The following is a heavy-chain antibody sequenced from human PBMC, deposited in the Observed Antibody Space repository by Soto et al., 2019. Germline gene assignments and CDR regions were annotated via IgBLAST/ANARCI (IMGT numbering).Heavy chain of an antibody. D-gene: IGHD6-13*01. J-gene: IGHJ4*02. CDR1: GFIFTNFW. V-gene: IGHV3-74*01. CDR2: IDASGSST. Sequence: GESLKISCEASGFIFTNFWMHWVRQVPGKGLVWVSRIDASGSSTSYADSVKGRFTISRDNAKNTVSLQMNSLRAEDTGVYYCAKDSWYFDLWSQGSLVTVSS. CDR3: AKDSWYFDL.